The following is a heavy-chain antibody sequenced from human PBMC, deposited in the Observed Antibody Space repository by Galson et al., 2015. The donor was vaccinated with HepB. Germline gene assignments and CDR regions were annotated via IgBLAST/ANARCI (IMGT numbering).Heavy chain of an antibody. V-gene: IGHV3-33*06. CDR1: GFSFRTYY. J-gene: IGHJ6*02. Sequence: SVRLSCAASGFSFRTYYMHWVRQAPGQGLEWVAFTWHEGSNKYYADSVQGRFTMSRDNSKNTLYLQMNSLRSEDTAVYYCAKEGCASMYCYEGSRYSALDVWGQGTPVTVSS. D-gene: IGHD5-12*01. CDR3: AKEGCASMYCYEGSRYSALDV. CDR2: TWHEGSNK.